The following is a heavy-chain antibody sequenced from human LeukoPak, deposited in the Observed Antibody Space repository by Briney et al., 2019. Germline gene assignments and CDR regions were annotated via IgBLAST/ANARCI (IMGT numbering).Heavy chain of an antibody. CDR2: INPNSGGS. V-gene: IGHV1-2*02. CDR1: GYTFTGYY. CDR3: ARDHVLLWVGETPSYYFDC. J-gene: IGHJ4*02. D-gene: IGHD3-10*01. Sequence: GASVKVSCKACGYTFTGYYLLWVRQDPGEGLEWMGWINPNSGGSNYAQKFQGRVTMTRDTSISTAYMELSRLRSDDTAVYYCARDHVLLWVGETPSYYFDCWGQGTLVTVSS.